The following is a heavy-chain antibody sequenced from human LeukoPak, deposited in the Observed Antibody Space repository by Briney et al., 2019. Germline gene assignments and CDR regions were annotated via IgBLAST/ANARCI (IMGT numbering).Heavy chain of an antibody. V-gene: IGHV4-61*10. Sequence: SLETRSLTCTVSGGSISSGSYYWSWIRQPAGTGLEWIGYIYYSGSTNYNPSLKSRVTISVDTSKNQFSLKLSSVTAADTAVYYCARVSVGLLWPNYYYYMDVWGKGTTVTVSS. D-gene: IGHD3-10*01. CDR2: IYYSGST. CDR3: ARVSVGLLWPNYYYYMDV. CDR1: GGSISSGSYY. J-gene: IGHJ6*03.